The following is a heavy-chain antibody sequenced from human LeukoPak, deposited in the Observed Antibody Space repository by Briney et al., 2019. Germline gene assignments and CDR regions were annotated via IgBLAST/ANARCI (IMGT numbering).Heavy chain of an antibody. Sequence: SETLSLTCTVSGGSISSGSYYWSWIRQPAGKGLEWIGRIYTSGSTNYNPSLKSRVTISVDTSKDQFSLKLSSVTAADTAVYYCARSLDTFDDYWGQGTLVTVSS. CDR2: IYTSGST. V-gene: IGHV4-61*02. CDR1: GGSISSGSYY. D-gene: IGHD3-16*01. CDR3: ARSLDTFDDY. J-gene: IGHJ4*02.